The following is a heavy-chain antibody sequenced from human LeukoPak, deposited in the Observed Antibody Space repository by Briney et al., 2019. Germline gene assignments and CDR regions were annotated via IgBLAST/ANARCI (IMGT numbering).Heavy chain of an antibody. V-gene: IGHV5-51*01. CDR2: IYPGDSDT. D-gene: IGHD3-22*01. Sequence: GESLKTSCKGSGYSFTSYWIGWVRQMPGKGLEWMGIIYPGDSDTRYSPSFQGQVTISADKSISPAYLQWSSLKASDTAMYYCARLLTYYYDSSGYYYVNYYYYMDVWGKGTTVTVSS. CDR1: GYSFTSYW. J-gene: IGHJ6*03. CDR3: ARLLTYYYDSSGYYYVNYYYYMDV.